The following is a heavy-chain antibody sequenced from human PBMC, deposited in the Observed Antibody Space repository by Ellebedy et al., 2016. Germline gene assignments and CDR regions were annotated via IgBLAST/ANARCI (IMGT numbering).Heavy chain of an antibody. D-gene: IGHD6-13*01. CDR2: IIPIFGTA. J-gene: IGHJ4*02. Sequence: SVKVSXXASGGTFSSYAISWVRQAPGQGLEWMGGIIPIFGTANYAQKFQGRVTITADESTSTAYMELSSLRSEDTAVYYCARDLGIAAAGSFDYWGQGTLVTVSS. CDR3: ARDLGIAAAGSFDY. CDR1: GGTFSSYA. V-gene: IGHV1-69*13.